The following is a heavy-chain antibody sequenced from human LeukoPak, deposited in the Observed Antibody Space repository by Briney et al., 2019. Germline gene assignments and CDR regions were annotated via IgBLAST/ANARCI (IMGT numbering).Heavy chain of an antibody. Sequence: ASVKVSCKASGYTFTSYYMHWVRQAPGQGLEWMGIINPSGGSTSYAQKFQGRVIMTRDTSTSTVYMELSSLRSEDTAVYYCARAAEDIVVVPAAHNWFDPRGQGTLVTVSS. V-gene: IGHV1-46*01. CDR2: INPSGGST. CDR3: ARAAEDIVVVPAAHNWFDP. CDR1: GYTFTSYY. J-gene: IGHJ5*02. D-gene: IGHD2-2*01.